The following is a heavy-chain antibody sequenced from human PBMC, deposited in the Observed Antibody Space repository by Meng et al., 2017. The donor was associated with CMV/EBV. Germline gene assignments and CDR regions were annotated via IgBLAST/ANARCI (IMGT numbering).Heavy chain of an antibody. J-gene: IGHJ5*02. CDR1: GGNFSSYA. D-gene: IGHD6-6*01. Sequence: QLVQSGGVEEKPGSSVKVCCKASGGNFSSYAISWVRQAPGQGLEWMGGIIPIFGTANYAQKFQGRVTITADESTSTAYMELSSLRSEDTAVYYCARDYSGIAARPGFDPWGQGTLVTVSS. V-gene: IGHV1-69*01. CDR2: IIPIFGTA. CDR3: ARDYSGIAARPGFDP.